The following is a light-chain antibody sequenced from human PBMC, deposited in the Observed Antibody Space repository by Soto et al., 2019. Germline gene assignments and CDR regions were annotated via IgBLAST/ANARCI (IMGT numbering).Light chain of an antibody. J-gene: IGLJ1*01. CDR1: SSDIGGYNY. V-gene: IGLV2-14*01. CDR3: TSYTTSSTNV. Sequence: QSALTQPASVSGSPGQSITISCTGNSSDIGGYNYVSWYQQHPGKPPKLMIYDVRSRPSGVSNRFSGSKSGNSASLTISWLQAEDEADYYCTSYTTSSTNVFGTGTKVTVL. CDR2: DVR.